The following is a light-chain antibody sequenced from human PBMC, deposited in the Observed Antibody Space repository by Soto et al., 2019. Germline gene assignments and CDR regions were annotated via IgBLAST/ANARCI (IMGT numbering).Light chain of an antibody. CDR3: QQYGSSSQT. J-gene: IGKJ1*01. Sequence: VLTQSPGTLSLSPGDGATGSCRASQSVSSGDLAWYQQKRGQAPRLLIYGASRRATGVPDRFSGSGSGTDFTLTISRLEPEDFAVYYCQQYGSSSQTFGQGTKVDIK. CDR1: QSVSSGD. CDR2: GAS. V-gene: IGKV3-20*01.